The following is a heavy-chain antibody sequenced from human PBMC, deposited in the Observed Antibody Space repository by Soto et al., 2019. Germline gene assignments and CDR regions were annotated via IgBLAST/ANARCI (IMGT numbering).Heavy chain of an antibody. Sequence: QVQLVQSGAEVKKPGSSVKVTCKVSGGTFSTYTISWVRQAPGQGLEWMGRIIPMFGLPNHAQKFQDRVTITADKSTSTSYLEMTGLRSEDTAVYYCAFDMNTGEVYFDIWGQGTLVTVSS. V-gene: IGHV1-69*02. CDR1: GGTFSTYT. CDR3: AFDMNTGEVYFDI. J-gene: IGHJ4*02. D-gene: IGHD3-16*01. CDR2: IIPMFGLP.